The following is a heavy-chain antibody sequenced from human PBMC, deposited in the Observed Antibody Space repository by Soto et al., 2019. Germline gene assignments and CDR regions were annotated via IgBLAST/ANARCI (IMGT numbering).Heavy chain of an antibody. CDR3: ARTSLSSSWYLY. CDR2: ISAYNGNT. CDR1: GYTFTSYG. Sequence: ASVKGSCKASGYTFTSYGITWVRQAPGQGLEWMGWISAYNGNTNYAQKLQGRVTMTTDTSTSTAYMELRSLRSDDTAVYYCARTSLSSSWYLYWREGTLVSVPS. J-gene: IGHJ4*02. D-gene: IGHD6-13*01. V-gene: IGHV1-18*01.